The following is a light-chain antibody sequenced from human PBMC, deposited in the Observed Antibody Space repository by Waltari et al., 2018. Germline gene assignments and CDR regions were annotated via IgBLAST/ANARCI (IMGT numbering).Light chain of an antibody. J-gene: IGKJ5*01. Sequence: VLPQSPATLSLSPGDRAALSCRASQSIVDAIAWYQQRPGQTPRLLIYDASNRAPGIPARFSGSGSGTDFTLTISSLEPEDFAVYYCQQRRNWPLSFGQGTRLEIK. CDR2: DAS. V-gene: IGKV3-11*01. CDR3: QQRRNWPLS. CDR1: QSIVDA.